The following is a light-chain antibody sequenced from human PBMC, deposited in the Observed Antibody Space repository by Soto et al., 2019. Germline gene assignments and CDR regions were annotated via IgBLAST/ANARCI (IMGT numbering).Light chain of an antibody. CDR1: RSDIGDSNF. V-gene: IGLV2-14*01. CDR2: EVN. CDR3: GSFRSGTSLV. J-gene: IGLJ6*01. Sequence: QSVLTQPASVSGSPGQSVTISCTGARSDIGDSNFISWYQHSPGKAPRLLIYEVNNRPSGVSKRFSGSKAGNTASLTISGSPDGDKADYSCGSFRSGTSLVFGSGKKVTVL.